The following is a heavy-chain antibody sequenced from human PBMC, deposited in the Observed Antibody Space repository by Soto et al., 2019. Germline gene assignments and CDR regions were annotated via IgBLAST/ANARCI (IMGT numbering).Heavy chain of an antibody. CDR1: GFTFSGYW. Sequence: SLRLSCAASGFTFSGYWMHWVRQVPGKGLVWVSRISSDGSSTSYADSVRGRFTVSRDNAKNTLYLQMNSLRAEDTAVYYCASLSGSFDYWGQGTLVTVSS. D-gene: IGHD1-26*01. V-gene: IGHV3-74*01. CDR3: ASLSGSFDY. J-gene: IGHJ4*02. CDR2: ISSDGSST.